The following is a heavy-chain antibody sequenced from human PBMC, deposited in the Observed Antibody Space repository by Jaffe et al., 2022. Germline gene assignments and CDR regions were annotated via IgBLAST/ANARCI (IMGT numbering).Heavy chain of an antibody. CDR1: GFTFDDYT. CDR2: ISWDGGST. V-gene: IGHV3-43*01. CDR3: AKGGHCSSTSCYPPYYYYYMDV. Sequence: EVQLVESGGVVVQPGGSLRLSCAASGFTFDDYTMHWVRQAPGKGLEWVSLISWDGGSTYYADSVKGRFTISRDNSKNSLYLQMNSLRTEDTALYYCAKGGHCSSTSCYPPYYYYYMDVWGKGTTVTVSS. D-gene: IGHD2-2*01. J-gene: IGHJ6*03.